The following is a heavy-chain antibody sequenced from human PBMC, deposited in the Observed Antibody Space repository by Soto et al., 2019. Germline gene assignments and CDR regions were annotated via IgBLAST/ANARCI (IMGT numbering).Heavy chain of an antibody. V-gene: IGHV4-39*01. Sequence: SETLSLTCTVSGGSISSSSYYWGWIRQPPGKGLEWIGSIYYSGSTYYNPSLKSRVTISVDTSKNQFSLKLSSVTAADTAVYYCARHVYCSSTSCYLGYYYYMDVWGKGTTVTVSS. D-gene: IGHD2-2*01. CDR3: ARHVYCSSTSCYLGYYYYMDV. CDR2: IYYSGST. J-gene: IGHJ6*03. CDR1: GGSISSSSYY.